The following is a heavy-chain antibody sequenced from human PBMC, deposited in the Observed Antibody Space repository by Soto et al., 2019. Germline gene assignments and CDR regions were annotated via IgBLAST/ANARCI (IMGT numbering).Heavy chain of an antibody. CDR3: ARCGYSGYDPYYYYGMDV. V-gene: IGHV1-69*12. D-gene: IGHD5-12*01. CDR2: IIPIFGTA. J-gene: IGHJ6*02. Sequence: QVQLVQSGAEVKKPGSSVKVSCKASGGTFSSYAISWVRQAPGQGLEWMGVIIPIFGTANYAQKFQGSVTITADDTTSTAYMELSSLRSEDTAVYYCARCGYSGYDPYYYYGMDVWGQGTTVTVSS. CDR1: GGTFSSYA.